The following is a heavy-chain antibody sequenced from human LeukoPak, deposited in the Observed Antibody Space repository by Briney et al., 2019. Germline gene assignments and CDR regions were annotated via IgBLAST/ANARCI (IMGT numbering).Heavy chain of an antibody. Sequence: GGSLRLSCAASGFTFSSYAMTWVRQAPDKGLEWVSAISGSDGSTYYADSVKGRFSISRDDSQNTLYLQMNSLCAEDTAVYYCAKVETSGGANCYALDYWGQGTLVTVSS. D-gene: IGHD2-2*01. J-gene: IGHJ4*02. CDR3: AKVETSGGANCYALDY. V-gene: IGHV3-23*01. CDR2: ISGSDGST. CDR1: GFTFSSYA.